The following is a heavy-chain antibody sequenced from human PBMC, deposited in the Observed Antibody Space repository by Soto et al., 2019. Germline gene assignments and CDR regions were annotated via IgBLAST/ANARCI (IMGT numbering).Heavy chain of an antibody. V-gene: IGHV3-30*18. Sequence: PGGSLRLSCAASGFTFSSYGMHWVRQAPGKGLEWVAVISYDGSNKYYADSVKGRFTISRDNSKNTLYLQMNSLRAEDTAVYYCAKDLRSDMIVVVRCYYYYGMDVWGQGTTVTVSS. CDR2: ISYDGSNK. CDR1: GFTFSSYG. D-gene: IGHD3-22*01. CDR3: AKDLRSDMIVVVRCYYYYGMDV. J-gene: IGHJ6*02.